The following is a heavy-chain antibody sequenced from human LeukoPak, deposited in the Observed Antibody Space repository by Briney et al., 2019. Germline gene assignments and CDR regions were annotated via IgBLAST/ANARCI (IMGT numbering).Heavy chain of an antibody. CDR3: ARDLYYYDSSGYYL. Sequence: GGSLRLSCAASGFTFSSYSMTWVRQAPGKGLEWVSYISSSSSTIYYADSVKGRFTISRDNAKNSLYLQMNSLRAEDTAVYYCARDLYYYDSSGYYLWGRGTLVTVSS. J-gene: IGHJ5*02. CDR1: GFTFSSYS. CDR2: ISSSSSTI. V-gene: IGHV3-48*01. D-gene: IGHD3-22*01.